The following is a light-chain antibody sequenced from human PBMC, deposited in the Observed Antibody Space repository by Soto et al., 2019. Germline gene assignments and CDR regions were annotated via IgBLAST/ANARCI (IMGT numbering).Light chain of an antibody. CDR3: QRRSNWPLT. V-gene: IGKV1-6*01. Sequence: AIQMTQSPSSLSASVGDRVTITCRASQGIRNDLGWYQQKPGKAPKLLMYAASSLQSGVSSRFSGSGSGTEFTLTSGSLQPDDFAVYYCQRRSNWPLTCGGGTKVDIK. CDR2: AAS. CDR1: QGIRND. J-gene: IGKJ4*01.